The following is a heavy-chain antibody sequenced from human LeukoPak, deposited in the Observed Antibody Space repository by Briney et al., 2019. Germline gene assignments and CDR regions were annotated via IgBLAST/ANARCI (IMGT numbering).Heavy chain of an antibody. CDR3: ARSAVADVYYYYYGMDV. V-gene: IGHV3-33*03. D-gene: IGHD6-19*01. CDR1: GLTFGSYG. J-gene: IGHJ6*02. Sequence: PGMSLRLSCTASGLTFGSYGMNWVRQPRDKGLEWVGYIWNHGGKTTYADSVKGRFTISRDNSKNTLYLQLDSLKTEDMAVYFCARSAVADVYYYYYGMDVWGQGTAVIVSS. CDR2: IWNHGGKT.